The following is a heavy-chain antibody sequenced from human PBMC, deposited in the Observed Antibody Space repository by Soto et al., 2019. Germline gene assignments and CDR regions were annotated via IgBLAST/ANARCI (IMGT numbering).Heavy chain of an antibody. CDR1: GYIFTNFY. CDR2: INPNGGST. CDR3: TRGLASGDY. J-gene: IGHJ4*02. Sequence: QVQLVQPGAEVKKPGASVKFSCKASGYIFTNFYIHWVRQAPGQGLEWIGIINPNGGSTNYAQNFQGRVTITRDTSTSTVYMALSSLRSEDTAVYYCTRGLASGDYWGQGTLITVSS. V-gene: IGHV1-46*03. D-gene: IGHD6-6*01.